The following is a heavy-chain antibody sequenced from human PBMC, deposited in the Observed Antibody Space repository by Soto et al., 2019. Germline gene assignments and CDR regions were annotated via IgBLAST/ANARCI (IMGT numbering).Heavy chain of an antibody. D-gene: IGHD1-26*01. CDR3: ARVRGVGATVRLWFDP. V-gene: IGHV4-31*03. CDR1: GGSISSGGYY. Sequence: QVQLQESGPGLVKPSQTLSLTCTVSGGSISSGGYYWSWIRQHPGKGLERIGYIYYSGSTYYNPSLKSRVTISVDTSKNQFSLKLSSVTAADTAVYYCARVRGVGATVRLWFDPWGQGTLVTVSS. CDR2: IYYSGST. J-gene: IGHJ5*02.